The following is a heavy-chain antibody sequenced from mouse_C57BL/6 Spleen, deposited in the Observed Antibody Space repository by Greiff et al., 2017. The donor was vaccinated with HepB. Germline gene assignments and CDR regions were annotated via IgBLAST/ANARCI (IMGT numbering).Heavy chain of an antibody. CDR3: ARRGYYGSSFYWYFDV. J-gene: IGHJ1*03. CDR2: IYPRDGST. Sequence: QVQLKESGPELVKPGASVKLSCKASGYTFTSYDINWVKQRPGQGLEWIGWIYPRDGSTKYNEKFKGKATLTVDTSSSTAYMELHSLTSEDSAVYFCARRGYYGSSFYWYFDVWGTGTTVTVSS. CDR1: GYTFTSYD. D-gene: IGHD1-1*01. V-gene: IGHV1-85*01.